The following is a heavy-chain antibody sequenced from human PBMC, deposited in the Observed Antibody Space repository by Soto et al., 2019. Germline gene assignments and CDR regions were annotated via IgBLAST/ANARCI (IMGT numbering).Heavy chain of an antibody. CDR1: GFPFSSYW. V-gene: IGHV3-74*01. CDR2: INSDGSST. CDR3: ARGGSGTYFNYLAY. J-gene: IGHJ4*02. D-gene: IGHD1-26*01. Sequence: GRLLRLSCAASGFPFSSYWRHWVSQAPGKGLVCVSRINSDGSSTNYADSVMGRFTISRDNARNTLYLQMNSLRAEDTAVYYCARGGSGTYFNYLAYRGQGSLVTVSS.